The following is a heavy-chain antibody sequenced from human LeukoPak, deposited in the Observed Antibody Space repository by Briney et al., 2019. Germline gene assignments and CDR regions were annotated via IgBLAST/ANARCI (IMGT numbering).Heavy chain of an antibody. Sequence: GGSLRLSCAASGFTFDDYTMHWVRQAPGKGLEWVSLISWDGGSTYYADSVKGRFTISRDNSKNSLYLQMNSLRTEDTALYYCAKDSRESYGGNRYYYGMDVWGQGTTVTVSS. D-gene: IGHD4-23*01. CDR3: AKDSRESYGGNRYYYGMDV. CDR2: ISWDGGST. J-gene: IGHJ6*02. CDR1: GFTFDDYT. V-gene: IGHV3-43*01.